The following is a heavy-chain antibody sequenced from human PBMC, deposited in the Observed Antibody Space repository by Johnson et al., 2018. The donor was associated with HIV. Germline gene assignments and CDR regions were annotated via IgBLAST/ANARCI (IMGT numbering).Heavy chain of an antibody. D-gene: IGHD3-22*01. CDR3: ARDRRHYYDSSGYPDYDAFDL. V-gene: IGHV3-23*04. J-gene: IGHJ3*01. Sequence: VQLVESGGGVVHPGGSLRLSCEASGFTFSSYAMSWVRQAPGKGLEWVSAISGSGGSTGYADSVKGRFTISRYNAKNSLYLQMSSLRAEDTALYFCARDRRHYYDSSGYPDYDAFDLWGQGTMVTVSS. CDR2: ISGSGGST. CDR1: GFTFSSYA.